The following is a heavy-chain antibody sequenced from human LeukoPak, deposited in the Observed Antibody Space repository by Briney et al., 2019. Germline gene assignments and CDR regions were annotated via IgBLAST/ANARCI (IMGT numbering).Heavy chain of an antibody. Sequence: RGSLRLSCAASGFTFSGYSMNWVRQAPGKGLEWVSSITSSSSYIYYSDSVKGRFTISRDNAKNSMYLQMNSLRAEDTAVYYCARCGGGNPRWFDPWGQGTLVTVSS. CDR3: ARCGGGNPRWFDP. D-gene: IGHD4-23*01. CDR2: ITSSSSYI. V-gene: IGHV3-21*01. J-gene: IGHJ5*02. CDR1: GFTFSGYS.